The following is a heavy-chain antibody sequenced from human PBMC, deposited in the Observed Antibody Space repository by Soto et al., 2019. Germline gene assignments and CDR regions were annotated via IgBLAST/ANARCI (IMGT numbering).Heavy chain of an antibody. J-gene: IGHJ6*02. CDR1: GDSVSSNSAA. V-gene: IGHV6-1*01. Sequence: PSQTLSLTCAISGDSVSSNSAAWNWIRQSPSRGLEWLGRTYYRSKWYNDYAVSVKSRITINPDTSKNQFSLQLNSVTPEDTAVYYCARDGVRRLHRDYYYYGMDVWGQGTTVTVSS. CDR3: ARDGVRRLHRDYYYYGMDV. CDR2: TYYRSKWYN. D-gene: IGHD3-3*01.